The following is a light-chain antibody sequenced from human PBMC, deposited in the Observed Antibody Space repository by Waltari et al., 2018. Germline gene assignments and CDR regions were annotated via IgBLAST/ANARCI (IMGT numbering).Light chain of an antibody. CDR3: QSFDQTSEV. V-gene: IGLV6-57*03. CDR1: GGSIDSRY. J-gene: IGLJ3*02. CDR2: EDY. Sequence: FLLTQPHSVSESPGKTVTISCPRSGGSIDSRYVQWYQQRPGSAPTTVIYEDYRRPSGVPDRFSGSIDSSSNSASLTISGLRTEDEADYYCQSFDQTSEVFGGGTKVTVL.